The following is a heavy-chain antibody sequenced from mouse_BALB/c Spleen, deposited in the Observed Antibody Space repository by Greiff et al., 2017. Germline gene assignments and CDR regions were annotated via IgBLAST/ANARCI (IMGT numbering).Heavy chain of an antibody. D-gene: IGHD2-1*01. CDR2: ISYSGST. CDR3: ARSLYYGNFFAY. J-gene: IGHJ3*01. Sequence: EVQLQESGPGLVKPSQSLSLTCTVTGYSITSDYAWNWIRQFPGNKLEWMGYISYSGSTSYNPSLKSRISITRDTSKNQFFLQLNSVTTEDTATYYCARSLYYGNFFAYWGQGTLVTVSA. V-gene: IGHV3-2*02. CDR1: GYSITSDYA.